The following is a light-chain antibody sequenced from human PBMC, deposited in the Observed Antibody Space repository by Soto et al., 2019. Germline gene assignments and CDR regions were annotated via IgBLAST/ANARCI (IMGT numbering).Light chain of an antibody. CDR1: QSVRSSY. CDR3: QQYDSSPPTLT. J-gene: IGKJ4*01. Sequence: EIVLTQSPGTLSLSPGERATLSCRASQSVRSSYLAWYQQKPGQAPRLLIYGVSSRATGIPDRFSGSGSGTDFTLTISRLEPEDFAVYYCQQYDSSPPTLTFGGGTKVEIK. CDR2: GVS. V-gene: IGKV3-20*01.